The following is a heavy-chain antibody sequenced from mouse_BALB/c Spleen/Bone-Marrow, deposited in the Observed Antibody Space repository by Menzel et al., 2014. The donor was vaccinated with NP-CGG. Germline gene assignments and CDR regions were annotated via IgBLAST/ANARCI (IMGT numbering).Heavy chain of an antibody. CDR3: TRRPLQANSYFDC. J-gene: IGHJ2*01. Sequence: GQGVESGGDLVKPGGSLKLSCVASGFTFSSYGMSWVRQTPDKRLEWVATISSGGSSTYYPASVKGRFTISRDNAKSTLYLQTSSLNSEDTAMYYCTRRPLQANSYFDCWGQGTTLTVSS. V-gene: IGHV5-6*02. CDR1: GFTFSSYG. CDR2: ISSGGSST. D-gene: IGHD3-2*02.